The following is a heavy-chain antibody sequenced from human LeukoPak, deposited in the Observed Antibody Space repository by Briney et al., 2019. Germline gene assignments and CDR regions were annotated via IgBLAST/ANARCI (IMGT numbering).Heavy chain of an antibody. D-gene: IGHD3-22*01. Sequence: GRSLRLSCAASRFIFNGYGMHWVRQAPGKGLEWVAVMSYDGATKYYADSVKGRFTISRDNSKNTLYLQMNSLRVEDTAVYYCTREDYDDTSAYFLSCGQGTLVTVSS. V-gene: IGHV3-30*03. CDR3: TREDYDDTSAYFLS. CDR2: MSYDGATK. CDR1: RFIFNGYG. J-gene: IGHJ5*02.